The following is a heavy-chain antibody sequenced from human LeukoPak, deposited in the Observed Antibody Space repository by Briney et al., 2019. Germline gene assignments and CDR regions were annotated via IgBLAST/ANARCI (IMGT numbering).Heavy chain of an antibody. D-gene: IGHD1-14*01. V-gene: IGHV6-1*01. CDR2: TYYGSKWGS. Sequence: SQTLSLTCAISGDSVFSEDAAWNWIRQSPSRGLEWLGRTYYGSKWGSDYAVSVKSRVTVNSDPSKNQFSLHLNSVTPEDTAVYFCARASNRAFDAWGQGTAVIVSS. J-gene: IGHJ3*01. CDR3: ARASNRAFDA. CDR1: GDSVFSEDAA.